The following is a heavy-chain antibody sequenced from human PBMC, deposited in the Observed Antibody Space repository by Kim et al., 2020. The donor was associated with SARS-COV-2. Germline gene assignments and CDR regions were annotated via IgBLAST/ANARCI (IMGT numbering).Heavy chain of an antibody. CDR1: GFTFSSYW. Sequence: GGSLRLSCAASGFTFSSYWMHWVRQAPGKGLVWVSRINSDGSSTSYADSVKGRFTISRDNAKNTLYLQMNSLRAEDTAVYYCARAPLRYFDHDYWGQGTLVTVSS. D-gene: IGHD3-9*01. V-gene: IGHV3-74*01. J-gene: IGHJ4*02. CDR2: INSDGSST. CDR3: ARAPLRYFDHDY.